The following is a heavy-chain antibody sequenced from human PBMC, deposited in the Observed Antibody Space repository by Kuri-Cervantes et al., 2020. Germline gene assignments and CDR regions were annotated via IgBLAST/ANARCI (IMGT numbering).Heavy chain of an antibody. Sequence: GGSLRLSCAASGFTFSSYGMQWVRQAPGKGLEWVAVVSYDGSNKYYADSVKGRFTISRDNSKNTLYLQMNSLRAEDTAVYYCARSSAGSGYFDYWGQGTLVTVSS. J-gene: IGHJ4*02. D-gene: IGHD3-10*01. V-gene: IGHV3-30*03. CDR3: ARSSAGSGYFDY. CDR1: GFTFSSYG. CDR2: VSYDGSNK.